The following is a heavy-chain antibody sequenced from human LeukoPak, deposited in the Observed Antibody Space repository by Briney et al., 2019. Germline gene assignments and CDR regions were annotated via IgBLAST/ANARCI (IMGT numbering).Heavy chain of an antibody. CDR1: GFSFSNAW. CDR3: TLYYNALDI. CDR2: IKSKGDGGTT. V-gene: IGHV3-15*01. D-gene: IGHD3-10*01. J-gene: IGHJ3*02. Sequence: GGSLRLSCAASGFSFSNAWMSWVRQAPGKGLEWVGRIKSKGDGGTTDYAAPVKGRFTISRDDSKNTLYLQMNSLNTEDTAVYYCTLYYNALDIWGQGTMVAVSS.